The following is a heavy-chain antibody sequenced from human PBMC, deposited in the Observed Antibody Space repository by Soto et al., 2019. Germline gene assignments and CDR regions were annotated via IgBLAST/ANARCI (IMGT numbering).Heavy chain of an antibody. CDR2: IWYDGSNK. D-gene: IGHD3-22*01. CDR3: ARDGYYDSSRGYGMDV. Sequence: QVQLVESGGGVVQPGRSLRLSCAASGFTFSSYGMHWVRQAPGKGLEWVAVIWYDGSNKYYADSVKGRFTISRDNSKNTLYLQMNSLRAEDTAVYCCARDGYYDSSRGYGMDVWGQGTTVTVSS. CDR1: GFTFSSYG. V-gene: IGHV3-33*01. J-gene: IGHJ6*02.